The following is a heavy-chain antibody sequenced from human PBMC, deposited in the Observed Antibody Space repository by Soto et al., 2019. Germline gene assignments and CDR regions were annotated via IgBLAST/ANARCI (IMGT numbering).Heavy chain of an antibody. CDR2: IYYSGST. V-gene: IGHV4-59*01. J-gene: IGHJ5*02. CDR3: AGYSSSWSRWFDP. Sequence: PSETLSLTCTVSVGSISSYYWSWIRQPPGKGLEWIGYIYYSGSTNYNPSLKSRVTISVDTSKNQFSLKLSSVTAADTAVYYCAGYSSSWSRWFDPWGQGTLVTVSS. CDR1: VGSISSYY. D-gene: IGHD6-13*01.